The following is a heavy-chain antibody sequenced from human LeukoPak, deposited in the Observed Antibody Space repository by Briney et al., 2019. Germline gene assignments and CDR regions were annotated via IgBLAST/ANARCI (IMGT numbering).Heavy chain of an antibody. CDR3: ARVGAAAGRGFDY. CDR1: GLSFSIYW. Sequence: GGSLRLSCAASGLSFSIYWMHWVRQAPGKGLVWVSRISSDGSSTNYADSVKGRFTISRDNAKNTLYLQMNGLRAEDTAVYYCARVGAAAGRGFDYWGQGTLVTVSS. D-gene: IGHD6-13*01. J-gene: IGHJ4*02. V-gene: IGHV3-74*01. CDR2: ISSDGSST.